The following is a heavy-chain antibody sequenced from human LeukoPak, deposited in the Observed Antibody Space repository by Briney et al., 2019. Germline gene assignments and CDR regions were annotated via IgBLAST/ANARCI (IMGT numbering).Heavy chain of an antibody. V-gene: IGHV1-3*01. CDR1: GYTFTNYA. CDR2: INAGNGDT. CDR3: ARDPGPIFGVYQKISWFDP. D-gene: IGHD5/OR15-5a*01. Sequence: ASVKVSRKASGYTFTNYALHWVRQAPGQSLEWMGWINAGNGDTKYSQKFKGRVALTRDTSASTAYMELTSLRSEDTALYYCARDPGPIFGVYQKISWFDPWGQGTLVTVSS. J-gene: IGHJ5*02.